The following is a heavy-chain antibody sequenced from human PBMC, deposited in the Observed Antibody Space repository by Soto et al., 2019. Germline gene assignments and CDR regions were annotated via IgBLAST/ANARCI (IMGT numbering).Heavy chain of an antibody. V-gene: IGHV3-64*07. D-gene: IGHD5-12*01. CDR3: ARDWSGYSGYDPDYYYYYMDV. CDR1: GFTFSSYA. J-gene: IGHJ6*03. CDR2: ISSNGGSK. Sequence: EVQLVESGGGLVQPGGSLRLSCAASGFTFSSYAMHWVRQAPGKGLEYVSAISSNGGSKYYADSVKGRFTISRDNSKNTQYLQMGGLRTEDMAVYYCARDWSGYSGYDPDYYYYYMDVWGKGTTVHVSS.